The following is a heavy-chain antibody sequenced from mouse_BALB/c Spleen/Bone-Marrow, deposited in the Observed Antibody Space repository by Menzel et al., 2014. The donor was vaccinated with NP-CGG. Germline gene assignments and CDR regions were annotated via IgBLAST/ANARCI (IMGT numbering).Heavy chain of an antibody. D-gene: IGHD1-1*01. Sequence: QVQLQQSGADLVRPGASVKLSCKPSGYTFTNYWINWLKQRPGQGLEWIGNISPSSIHTNYNQKFKDKATLTVDKSSSTAYMQLNSPTSEDSAVYYCAKYDYGFTFWGQGTLVTVSA. CDR3: AKYDYGFTF. J-gene: IGHJ3*01. CDR2: ISPSSIHT. CDR1: GYTFTNYW. V-gene: IGHV1-69*02.